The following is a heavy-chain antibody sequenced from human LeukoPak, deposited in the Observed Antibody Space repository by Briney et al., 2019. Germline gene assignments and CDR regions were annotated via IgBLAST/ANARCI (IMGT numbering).Heavy chain of an antibody. Sequence: PSETLSLTCAVSGYSISSGYYWGWIRQPPGKGLEWIGSIYHSGSTYYNPSLKSRLTIPLDTSKNQFSLKLSSVTAADTAVYYCARGSEQRGGFDYWGQGTLVTVSS. CDR3: ARGSEQRGGFDY. V-gene: IGHV4-38-2*01. CDR2: IYHSGST. D-gene: IGHD1-14*01. CDR1: GYSISSGYY. J-gene: IGHJ4*02.